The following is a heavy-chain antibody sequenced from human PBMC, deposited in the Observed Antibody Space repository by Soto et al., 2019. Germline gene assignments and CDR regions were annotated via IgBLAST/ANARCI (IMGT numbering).Heavy chain of an antibody. D-gene: IGHD6-13*01. CDR3: ARDKLAGTRWFDP. CDR1: GGSFSGYY. V-gene: IGHV4-34*01. CDR2: INHSGST. Sequence: SETLSLTCAVYGGSFSGYYWSWIRQPPGKGLEWIGEINHSGSTNYNPSLKSRVTISVDTSKNQFSLKLSSVTAADTAVYYCARDKLAGTRWFDPWGQGTLVTVSS. J-gene: IGHJ5*02.